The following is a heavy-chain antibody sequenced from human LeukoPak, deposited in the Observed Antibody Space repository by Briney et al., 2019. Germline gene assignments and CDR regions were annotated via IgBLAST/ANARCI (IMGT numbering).Heavy chain of an antibody. D-gene: IGHD6-6*01. CDR2: ISYDGGSNK. J-gene: IGHJ4*02. Sequence: SGRSLRLSCAASGFTFSGYAMHRVRQAPGKGLEWVALISYDGGSNKYYADSVKGRFTISRDNSKNTLCLQMNSLRAEDTAVYYCAREERGHLVGYWGQGTLVTVSS. CDR3: AREERGHLVGY. CDR1: GFTFSGYA. V-gene: IGHV3-30-3*01.